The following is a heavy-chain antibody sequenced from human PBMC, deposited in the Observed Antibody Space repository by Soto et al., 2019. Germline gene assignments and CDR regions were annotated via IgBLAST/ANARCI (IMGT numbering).Heavy chain of an antibody. D-gene: IGHD4-17*01. V-gene: IGHV1-18*01. Sequence: QVQLVQSGAEVKKPGASVKVSCKASGYTFTSYGISWVRQAPGQGLEWMGWISAYNGNTNYEQKLQGRVTMTTDTSTSTAYRELRSLRSDDTAVYYCARDVRWYGDYDSGFDYWGQGTLVTVSS. CDR3: ARDVRWYGDYDSGFDY. CDR1: GYTFTSYG. CDR2: ISAYNGNT. J-gene: IGHJ4*02.